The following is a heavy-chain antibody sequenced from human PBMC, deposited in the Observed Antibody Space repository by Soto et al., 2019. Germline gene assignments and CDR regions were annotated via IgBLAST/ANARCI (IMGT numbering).Heavy chain of an antibody. D-gene: IGHD3-22*01. CDR3: AQGYYYDSSGYFEKDY. V-gene: IGHV3-53*01. CDR1: GFTVSSNY. Sequence: GGSLRLSCAASGFTVSSNYMSWVRQAPGKGLEWVSVIYSGGSTYYADSVKGRFTIPRDNSKNTLYLQMNSLRAEDTAVYYCAQGYYYDSSGYFEKDYWGQGTLVTVSS. CDR2: IYSGGST. J-gene: IGHJ4*02.